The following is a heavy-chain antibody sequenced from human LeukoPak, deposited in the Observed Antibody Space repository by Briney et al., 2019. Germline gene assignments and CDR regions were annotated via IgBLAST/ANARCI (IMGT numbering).Heavy chain of an antibody. CDR2: ISSSSSTI. V-gene: IGHV3-48*01. Sequence: PGGSLRLSCAASGFTFSSYSMNWVRQAPGKGLEWVSYISSSSSTIYYADSVKGRFTISRDNAKNSLYLQMNSLRAEDTAVYYCARDGLAAATEFDYWGQGTLVTVSS. D-gene: IGHD6-13*01. CDR1: GFTFSSYS. CDR3: ARDGLAAATEFDY. J-gene: IGHJ4*02.